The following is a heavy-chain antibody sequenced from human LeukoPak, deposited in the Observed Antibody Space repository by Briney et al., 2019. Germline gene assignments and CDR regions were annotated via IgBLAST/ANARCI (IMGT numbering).Heavy chain of an antibody. CDR2: IYYSGST. J-gene: IGHJ4*02. D-gene: IGHD3-9*01. CDR3: ARARSERYFDWLIDY. V-gene: IGHV4-59*01. CDR1: GGSISSYY. Sequence: SETLSLTCTVSGGSISSYYWSWIRQPPGKGLEWIGYIYYSGSTKYNPSLKSRVTISVDTSKNQFSLKLSSVTAADTAVYYCARARSERYFDWLIDYWGQGTLVTVSS.